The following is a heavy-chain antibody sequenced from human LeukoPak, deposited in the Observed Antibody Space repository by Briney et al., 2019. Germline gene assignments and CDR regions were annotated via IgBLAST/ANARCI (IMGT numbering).Heavy chain of an antibody. CDR3: ARSSYYDFWSGYYGYFDY. CDR2: ISISGDTT. V-gene: IGHV3-23*01. Sequence: PGGSLRLSCGASGFTFSSHAMTWVRQAPGKGLEWVSAISISGDTTYYADAVKGRFTISRDNSKNTVYLQMNSLRAEDTAVYYCARSSYYDFWSGYYGYFDYWGQGTLVTVSS. J-gene: IGHJ4*02. D-gene: IGHD3-3*01. CDR1: GFTFSSHA.